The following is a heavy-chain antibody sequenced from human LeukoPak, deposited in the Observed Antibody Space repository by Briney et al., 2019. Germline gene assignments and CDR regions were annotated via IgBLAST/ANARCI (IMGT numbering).Heavy chain of an antibody. CDR1: GYTFTGYY. D-gene: IGHD4-17*01. CDR3: AREVGDCGDLYYYYYYMDV. Sequence: ASVKVSCKASGYTFTGYYMHWVRQAPGQGLEWMGWINPNSGGTNYAQKFQGRVTMTRDTSISTACMELSRLRSDDTAVYYCAREVGDCGDLYYYYYYMDVWGKGTTVTVSS. V-gene: IGHV1-2*02. CDR2: INPNSGGT. J-gene: IGHJ6*03.